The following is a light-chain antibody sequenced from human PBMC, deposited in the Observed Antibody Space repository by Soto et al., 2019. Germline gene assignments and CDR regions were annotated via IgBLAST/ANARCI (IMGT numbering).Light chain of an antibody. Sequence: IQLTHCTAALSASVGDRVTIACRASQRFXSWLFWYQQKPGKPPKLLXYDASSLHRGVPSRLSGSGSGTDFTLTISSLHPEDFSTYYCLQDYNYTWTVGQGTKVDI. V-gene: IGKV1-6*01. J-gene: IGKJ1*01. CDR3: LQDYNYTWT. CDR1: QRFXSW. CDR2: DAS.